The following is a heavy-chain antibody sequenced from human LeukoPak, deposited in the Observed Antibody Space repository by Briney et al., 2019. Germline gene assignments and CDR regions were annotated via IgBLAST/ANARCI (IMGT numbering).Heavy chain of an antibody. D-gene: IGHD1-7*01. J-gene: IGHJ4*02. V-gene: IGHV3-33*01. Sequence: PGRSLRLSCAASGFTFSSYGMHWVRQAPGKALEWVAVMWYDESHKYYADSVKGRFTISRDNSKSTLYLQMNSLRAEDTAVYFCVRDGRNYDFKLDYWGQGTLVTVSS. CDR2: MWYDESHK. CDR3: VRDGRNYDFKLDY. CDR1: GFTFSSYG.